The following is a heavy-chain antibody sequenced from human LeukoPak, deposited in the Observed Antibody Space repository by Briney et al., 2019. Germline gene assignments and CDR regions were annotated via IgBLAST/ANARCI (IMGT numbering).Heavy chain of an antibody. CDR2: ISYDGSNK. V-gene: IGHV3-30*04. D-gene: IGHD6-13*01. CDR1: GFTFSSYA. CDR3: ARDRVLYIAAHFDY. Sequence: GGSLRLSCAASGFTFSSYAMHWVRQAPGKGLEWVAVISYDGSNKYYADSVKGRFTISRDNSKNTLYLQVNSLRAEDTAVYYCARDRVLYIAAHFDYWGQGTLVTVSS. J-gene: IGHJ4*02.